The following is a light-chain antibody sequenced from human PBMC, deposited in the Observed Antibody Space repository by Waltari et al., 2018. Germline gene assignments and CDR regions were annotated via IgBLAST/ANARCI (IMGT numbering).Light chain of an antibody. CDR1: QSISSY. V-gene: IGKV3-11*01. J-gene: IGKJ4*01. Sequence: IVLTQSPATLSLSPGERATLSCRASQSISSYLAWYQQKPGQAPRLLICDGANRATGIPARFSGSGSKTDFTLTIASLEPEDSATYYCHQYDAYPLTFGGGSKVEVK. CDR3: HQYDAYPLT. CDR2: DGA.